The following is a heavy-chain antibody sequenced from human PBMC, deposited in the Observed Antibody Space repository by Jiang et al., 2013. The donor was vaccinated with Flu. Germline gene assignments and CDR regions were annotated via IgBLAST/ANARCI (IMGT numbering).Heavy chain of an antibody. V-gene: IGHV1-18*01. J-gene: IGHJ4*02. Sequence: GAEVKKPGASVKVSCKASGYIFINYGIIWVRQAPGQGLEWMGWISAYNGNTNYAQKLQGRVTMTTDTSTSTAHMELRSLRSDDTAVYYCARKPSGSSPDYWGQGTLVTVSS. CDR2: ISAYNGNT. D-gene: IGHD6-6*01. CDR1: GYIFINYG. CDR3: ARKPSGSSPDY.